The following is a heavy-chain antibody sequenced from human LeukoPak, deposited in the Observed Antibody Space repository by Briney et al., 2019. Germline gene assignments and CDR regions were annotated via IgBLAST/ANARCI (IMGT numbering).Heavy chain of an antibody. Sequence: SETLSLTCTVSGGSFSSSSYYWGWIRQPPGKGLEWIGSIYYSGSTYYNPSLKSRVTISVDTSKNQFSLKLSSVTAADTAVYYCARSSYGDYYFDYWGQGTLVTVSS. D-gene: IGHD4-17*01. CDR3: ARSSYGDYYFDY. CDR2: IYYSGST. V-gene: IGHV4-39*01. CDR1: GGSFSSSSYY. J-gene: IGHJ4*02.